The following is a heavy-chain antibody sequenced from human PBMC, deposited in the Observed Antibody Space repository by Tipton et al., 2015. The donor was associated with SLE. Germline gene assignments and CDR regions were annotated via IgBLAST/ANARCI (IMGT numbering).Heavy chain of an antibody. D-gene: IGHD1-26*01. CDR1: GYSFATYW. J-gene: IGHJ3*02. Sequence: QLVQSGAEVKKPGESLKISCRGSGYSFATYWIGWVRQMPGKGLEWMGTIYPADSHTIYSPSFEGQVTMSADVSTRTAYLQWSSLKASDTAMYYCARPTWDHALDALDIWGPGTLVTVSS. CDR3: ARPTWDHALDALDI. V-gene: IGHV5-51*03. CDR2: IYPADSHT.